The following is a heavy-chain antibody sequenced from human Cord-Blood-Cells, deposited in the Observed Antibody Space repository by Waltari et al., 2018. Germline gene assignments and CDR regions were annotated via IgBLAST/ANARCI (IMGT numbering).Heavy chain of an antibody. CDR3: AEGRGTTGTYYFDY. CDR1: GFTFSSYS. D-gene: IGHD1-1*01. Sequence: EVQLVESGGGLVKPGGSLRLSCAASGFTFSSYSMNWVRQAPGKGLEGVSSISSSSSYIYYADSVKGRFTISRDNAKNSLYLQMNSLRAEDTAVYYCAEGRGTTGTYYFDYWGQGTLVTVSS. V-gene: IGHV3-21*01. CDR2: ISSSSSYI. J-gene: IGHJ4*02.